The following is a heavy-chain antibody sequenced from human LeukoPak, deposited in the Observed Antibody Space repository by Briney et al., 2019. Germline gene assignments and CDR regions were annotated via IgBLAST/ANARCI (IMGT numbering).Heavy chain of an antibody. CDR2: IIPIFGTA. V-gene: IGHV1-69*01. CDR1: GGTFSSYA. Sequence: GGSVKVSCKASGGTFSSYAISWVRQAPGQGLEWMGGIIPIFGTANYAQKFQGRVTITADESTSTAYMELSSLRSEDTAVYYCARGYCTNGVCYNEAFDIWGQGTMVTVSS. J-gene: IGHJ3*02. CDR3: ARGYCTNGVCYNEAFDI. D-gene: IGHD2-8*01.